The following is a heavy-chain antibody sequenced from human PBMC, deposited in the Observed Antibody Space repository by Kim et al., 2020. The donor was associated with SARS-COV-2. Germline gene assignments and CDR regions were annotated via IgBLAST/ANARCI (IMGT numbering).Heavy chain of an antibody. V-gene: IGHV1-69*01. Sequence: KFQGRVTITADESTSTAYMELSSLRSEDTAVYYCASLGYCSGGSCYYFDYWGQGTLVTVSS. J-gene: IGHJ4*02. CDR3: ASLGYCSGGSCYYFDY. D-gene: IGHD2-15*01.